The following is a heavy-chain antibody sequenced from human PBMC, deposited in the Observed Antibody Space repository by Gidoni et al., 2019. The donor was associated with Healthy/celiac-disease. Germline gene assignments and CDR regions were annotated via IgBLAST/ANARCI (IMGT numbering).Heavy chain of an antibody. Sequence: QVQLVQSGAEVKKPGASVKVSCKASGYTFTSYVISWVRQAPGQGLEWMGWISAYNGNTNYAQKLQGRVTMTTDTSTSTAYMELRSLRSDDTAVYYCARVGSSLPSRVKLPRIYYFDYWGQGTLVTVSS. CDR1: GYTFTSYV. D-gene: IGHD6-6*01. J-gene: IGHJ4*02. CDR3: ARVGSSLPSRVKLPRIYYFDY. CDR2: ISAYNGNT. V-gene: IGHV1-18*01.